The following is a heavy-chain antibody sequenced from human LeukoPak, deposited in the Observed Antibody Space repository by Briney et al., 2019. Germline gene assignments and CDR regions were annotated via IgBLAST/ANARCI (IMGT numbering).Heavy chain of an antibody. V-gene: IGHV4-59*02. Sequence: SETLSLTCTVSGGSVSSHYWSWIRQPPGKGLEWVGYICYSESTNYNPSLKSRVTISVDTSKNQFSLKLSSVTAEDTAVYYCARVVAHSNYQYYYYMDVWGKGTTVTVSS. CDR2: ICYSEST. J-gene: IGHJ6*03. D-gene: IGHD4-11*01. CDR3: ARVVAHSNYQYYYYMDV. CDR1: GGSVSSHY.